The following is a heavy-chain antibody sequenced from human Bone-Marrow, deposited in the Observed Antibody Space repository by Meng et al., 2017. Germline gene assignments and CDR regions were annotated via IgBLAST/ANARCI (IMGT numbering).Heavy chain of an antibody. Sequence: SETLSLTCTVSGGSISSYYWSWIRQPPGKGLEWIGYIYYSGSTNYNPSLKSRVTISVDTSKNQFSLKLSSVTAADTAVYYCARGLGSSRRGSGYYWGQGTLVTVSS. CDR1: GGSISSYY. J-gene: IGHJ4*02. D-gene: IGHD2-15*01. V-gene: IGHV4-59*01. CDR3: ARGLGSSRRGSGYY. CDR2: IYYSGST.